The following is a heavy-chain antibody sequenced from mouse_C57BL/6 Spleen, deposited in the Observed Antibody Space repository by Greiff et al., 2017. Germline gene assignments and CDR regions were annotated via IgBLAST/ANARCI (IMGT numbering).Heavy chain of an antibody. D-gene: IGHD2-2*01. Sequence: EVQLQQSGPELVKPGASVKMSCKASGYTFTDYNMHWVKQSHGKSLEWIGYINPNNGGTSYNQKFKGKATLTVNKSSSTAYMELRSLTSEDSAVYYCARDGYDGDYFDYWGQGTTLTVSS. CDR1: GYTFTDYN. CDR2: INPNNGGT. CDR3: ARDGYDGDYFDY. J-gene: IGHJ2*01. V-gene: IGHV1-22*01.